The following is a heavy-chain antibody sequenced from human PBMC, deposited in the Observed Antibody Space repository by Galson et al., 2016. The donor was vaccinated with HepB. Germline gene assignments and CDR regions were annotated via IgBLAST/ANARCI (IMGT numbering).Heavy chain of an antibody. V-gene: IGHV4-59*12. CDR1: GGSIRSYY. CDR2: ISDSGRT. D-gene: IGHD6-19*01. CDR3: ARDYGSGWYGPALDI. J-gene: IGHJ3*02. Sequence: ETLSLTCTVSGGSIRSYYWSWIRQSPGTGLEWIGYISDSGRTNYNPSLKSRVTISIDMSKNQFSLKLSSVTAADTAVYYCARDYGSGWYGPALDIWGKGKMDTVSS.